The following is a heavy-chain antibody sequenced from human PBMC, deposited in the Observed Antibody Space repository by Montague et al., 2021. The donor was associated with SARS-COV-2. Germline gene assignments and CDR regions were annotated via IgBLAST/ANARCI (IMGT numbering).Heavy chain of an antibody. D-gene: IGHD3-3*01. CDR2: IYYSGST. J-gene: IGHJ4*02. CDR3: ARAPVAHITIFGVVTSFDY. Sequence: SETLSLTCTVSGGSISSYYWSWIRQSPGKGLEWIGYIYYSGSTNXNPSLKSRVTISVDTSKNQFSLKLSSVTAADTAVYYCARAPVAHITIFGVVTSFDYWGQGTLVTVSS. CDR1: GGSISSYY. V-gene: IGHV4-59*01.